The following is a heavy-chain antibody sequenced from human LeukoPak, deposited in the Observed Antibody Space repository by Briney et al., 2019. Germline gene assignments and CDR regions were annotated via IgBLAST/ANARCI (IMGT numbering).Heavy chain of an antibody. J-gene: IGHJ4*02. CDR3: ARDPWYSSSPHGDFDY. Sequence: GASVKVSCKASGYTFTSYGISWVRQAPGQGLEWMGWISAYNGNTNYAQKLQGRVTMTTDTSTSTAYMELRSLRSDDTAVYYCARDPWYSSSPHGDFDYWGQGTLVTVSS. CDR2: ISAYNGNT. V-gene: IGHV1-18*01. CDR1: GYTFTSYG. D-gene: IGHD6-6*01.